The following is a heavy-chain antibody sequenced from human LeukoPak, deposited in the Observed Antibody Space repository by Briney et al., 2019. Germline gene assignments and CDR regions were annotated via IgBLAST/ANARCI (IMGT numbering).Heavy chain of an antibody. CDR1: GGSISRYY. CDR3: AREGGGGSGDY. Sequence: PSETLSLTCTVSGGSISRYYWSWIRQPPGKGLEWIGSIYYSGSTYYNPSLKSRVTISVDTSKNQFSLKLSSVTAADTAVYYCAREGGGGSGDYWGQGTLVTVSS. V-gene: IGHV4-59*12. CDR2: IYYSGST. D-gene: IGHD3-16*01. J-gene: IGHJ4*02.